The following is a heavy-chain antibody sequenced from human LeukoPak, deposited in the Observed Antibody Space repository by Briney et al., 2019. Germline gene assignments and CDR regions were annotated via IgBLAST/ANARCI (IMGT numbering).Heavy chain of an antibody. J-gene: IGHJ1*01. CDR2: ISGAGT. CDR1: GFTFSNYA. Sequence: GGSLRLSCAASGFTFSNYALTWVRQAPGRGLEWVSSISGAGTYYADSVKGRFSISRDNYKNTLYLQMSSLRAEDTAVYYCAXXPNGDYVGAFDFQRWGQGTLVTASX. V-gene: IGHV3-23*01. CDR3: AXXPNGDYVGAFDFQR. D-gene: IGHD4-17*01.